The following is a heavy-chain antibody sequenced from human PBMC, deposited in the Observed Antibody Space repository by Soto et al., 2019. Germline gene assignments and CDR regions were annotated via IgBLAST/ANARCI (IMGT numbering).Heavy chain of an antibody. CDR2: IYYSGST. D-gene: IGHD3-10*01. Sequence: PSETLSLTCAVSGGSISSGGYSWSWLRQPPGKGLEWIGYIYYSGSTNYNPSLKSRVTISVDTSKNRFSLKLSSVTTADTAVYYCASSRPGYYPFDYWGQGTLVTVSS. CDR1: GGSISSGGYS. CDR3: ASSRPGYYPFDY. J-gene: IGHJ4*02. V-gene: IGHV4-61*08.